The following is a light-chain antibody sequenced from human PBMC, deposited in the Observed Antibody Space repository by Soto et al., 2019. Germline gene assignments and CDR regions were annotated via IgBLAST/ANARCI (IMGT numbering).Light chain of an antibody. V-gene: IGLV2-14*01. CDR2: EVG. CDR3: SSYTTTNTYV. CDR1: SSDVGAYSY. Sequence: SALAQPASVSGSPGQSITISCTGTSSDVGAYSYVSWYQQHPGKAPKLMIYEVGNRPSGVSNRFSGSKSGNTASLTISGLQAEDEADYYCSSYTTTNTYVFGTGTKVTVL. J-gene: IGLJ1*01.